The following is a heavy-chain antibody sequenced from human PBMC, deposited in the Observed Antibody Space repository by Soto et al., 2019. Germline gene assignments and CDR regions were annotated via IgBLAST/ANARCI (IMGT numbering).Heavy chain of an antibody. J-gene: IGHJ4*02. V-gene: IGHV4-30-4*01. Sequence: QVQLQESGPGLVRPSQTLSLTCSVSGASIYNGGYFWSWIRQSPGKGLEWIGHIHNSGSPYINPSLKSPVTLSAATSMNQFSLALTSVTAANTAMYYCARGPTTETVDSWGQGILVTVSS. CDR3: ARGPTTETVDS. CDR2: IHNSGSP. CDR1: GASIYNGGYF.